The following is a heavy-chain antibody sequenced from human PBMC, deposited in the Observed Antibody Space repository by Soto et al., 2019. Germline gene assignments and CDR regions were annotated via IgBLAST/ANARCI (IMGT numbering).Heavy chain of an antibody. D-gene: IGHD1-26*01. Sequence: QVQLVESGGGVVQPGRSLRLSCAASGFTFSSYGMHWVRQAPGNGLEWVAVISYDGSNTYYADSVKGRFTISRDNSKNTLYLQMNSLKAEDTAVYYCAKDVVVGATPGLGDYYYYYGMDVWGQGTTVTVSS. CDR2: ISYDGSNT. CDR1: GFTFSSYG. V-gene: IGHV3-30*18. CDR3: AKDVVVGATPGLGDYYYYYGMDV. J-gene: IGHJ6*02.